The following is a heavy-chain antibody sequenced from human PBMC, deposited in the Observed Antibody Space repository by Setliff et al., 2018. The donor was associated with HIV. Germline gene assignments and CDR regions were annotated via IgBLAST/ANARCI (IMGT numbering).Heavy chain of an antibody. CDR3: ARARGLLPYYYLDV. CDR2: IYYSGST. V-gene: IGHV4-31*03. J-gene: IGHJ6*03. CDR1: GGSISSNNYY. D-gene: IGHD3-10*01. Sequence: PSDTLSLTCTVSGGSISSNNYYWGWIRQHPGKGLEWIGYIYYSGSTYYNPSLKSRVTMSVDTSKNQFSLKLSSVTAADTAVYYCARARGLLPYYYLDVWGKGTTVTVSS.